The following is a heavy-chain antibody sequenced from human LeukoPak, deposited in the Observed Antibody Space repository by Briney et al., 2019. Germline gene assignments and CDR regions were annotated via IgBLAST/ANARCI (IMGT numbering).Heavy chain of an antibody. CDR3: ARDVTVTAYYYYGMDV. V-gene: IGHV3-30-3*01. D-gene: IGHD4-17*01. CDR2: ISYDGSNK. CDR1: GFTFSDAW. Sequence: GGSLRLSCAASGFTFSDAWMTWVRQAPGKGLEWVAVISYDGSNKYYADSVKGRFTISRDNSKNTLYLQMNSLRAEDTAVYYCARDVTVTAYYYYGMDVWGQGTTVTVSS. J-gene: IGHJ6*02.